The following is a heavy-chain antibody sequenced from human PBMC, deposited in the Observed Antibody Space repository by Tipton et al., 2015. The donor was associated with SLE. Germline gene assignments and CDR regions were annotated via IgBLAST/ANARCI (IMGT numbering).Heavy chain of an antibody. J-gene: IGHJ3*02. CDR2: MYSSEST. CDR3: ARELCSSSSCHTGGGAFDI. V-gene: IGHV4-61*02. CDR1: GGSISSVSYY. Sequence: TLSLTCTVSGGSISSVSYYWSWIRQPAGKGLEWIGRMYSSESTNYNPSLKSRPTISGGTSSNQFSLKLSSVTAADTAVYFCARELCSSSSCHTGGGAFDIWGRGTLVLVSS. D-gene: IGHD2-2*02.